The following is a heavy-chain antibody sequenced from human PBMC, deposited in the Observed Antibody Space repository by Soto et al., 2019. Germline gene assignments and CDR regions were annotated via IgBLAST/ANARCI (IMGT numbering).Heavy chain of an antibody. J-gene: IGHJ4*02. V-gene: IGHV4-39*01. D-gene: IGHD3-3*01. CDR3: ASGVGLTAFDS. CDR1: GVSISTSGYY. Sequence: QLQLQESGPGLVKPSETLSLSCTVSGVSISTSGYYWGWIRQSPGKGLVWIGTVHYTGGTYHNPSLKNRVTVSVDTSKKQISLQLSSVTAADTSLYYCASGVGLTAFDSWGRGTRVTVSS. CDR2: VHYTGGT.